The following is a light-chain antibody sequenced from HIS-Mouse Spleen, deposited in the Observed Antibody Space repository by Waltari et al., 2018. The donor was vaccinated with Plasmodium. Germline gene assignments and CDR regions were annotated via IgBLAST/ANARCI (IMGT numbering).Light chain of an antibody. J-gene: IGKJ5*01. V-gene: IGKV1D-13*01. CDR1: QGISSA. CDR3: QQFNNYPSIT. Sequence: AIQLTQSPSSLSASVGDRVTITCRASQGISSALAWYQQKPGKAPKPLIYDASSLESGVPSRFSGSGSGTDFTLTISSLQPEDFATYYCQQFNNYPSITFGQGTRLEIK. CDR2: DAS.